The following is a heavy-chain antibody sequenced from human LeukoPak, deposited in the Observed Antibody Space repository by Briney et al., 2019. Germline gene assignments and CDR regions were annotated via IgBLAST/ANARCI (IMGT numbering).Heavy chain of an antibody. V-gene: IGHV4-34*01. CDR3: ARHQTTYYYDSSGYYPAFDI. Sequence: SETLSLTCAVYGGSFSGYYWSWIRQPPGKGLEWIGEINHSGSTNYNPSLKSRVTISVDTSKNQFSLKLSSVTAADTAVYYRARHQTTYYYDSSGYYPAFDIWGQGTMVTVSS. J-gene: IGHJ3*02. D-gene: IGHD3-22*01. CDR2: INHSGST. CDR1: GGSFSGYY.